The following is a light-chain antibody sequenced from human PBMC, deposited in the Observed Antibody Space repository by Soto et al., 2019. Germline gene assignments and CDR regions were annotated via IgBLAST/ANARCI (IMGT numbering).Light chain of an antibody. J-gene: IGKJ5*01. V-gene: IGKV1-39*01. CDR3: QQADSFPIT. CDR2: AAF. CDR1: HDISDN. Sequence: DIQMTQSPSPLSASVGDRVTITCQASHDISDNLNWYQQKPGKAPKLLIYAAFILQSGVPSRFSGYGSGTDFTLSISSLQPEDFATYYCQQADSFPITFGQGTRLEIK.